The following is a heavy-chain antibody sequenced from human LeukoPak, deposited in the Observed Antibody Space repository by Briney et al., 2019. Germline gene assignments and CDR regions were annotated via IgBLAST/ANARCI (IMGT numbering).Heavy chain of an antibody. CDR1: RFTFSSYA. CDR2: ISSSSSTI. CDR3: ARVAEYCSGGSCLFDY. J-gene: IGHJ4*02. Sequence: GGSLRLSCAASRFTFSSYAMSWVRQAPGKGLEWVSYISSSSSTIYYADSVKGRFTISRDNAKNSLYLQMNSLRAEDTAVYYCARVAEYCSGGSCLFDYWGQGTLVTVSS. D-gene: IGHD2-15*01. V-gene: IGHV3-48*01.